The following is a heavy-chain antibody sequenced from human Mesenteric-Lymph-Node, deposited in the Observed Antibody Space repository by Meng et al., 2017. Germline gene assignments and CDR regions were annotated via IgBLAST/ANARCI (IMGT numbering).Heavy chain of an antibody. CDR3: ARASYGSGSPLGESWFDP. D-gene: IGHD3-10*01. CDR1: GGFISSGGYY. J-gene: IGHJ5*02. Sequence: GQLQESGPGLVKPSQTLSLTCTFSGGFISSGGYYWSWIRQHPGKGLEWIGYIHDSGSTYYNPSLKSRVTISADTSKNQFSLKLSSVTAADTAVYYCARASYGSGSPLGESWFDPWGQGTLVTVSS. CDR2: IHDSGST. V-gene: IGHV4-31*03.